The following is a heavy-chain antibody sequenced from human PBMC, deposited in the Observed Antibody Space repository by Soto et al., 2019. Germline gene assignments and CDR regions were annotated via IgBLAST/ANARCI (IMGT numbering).Heavy chain of an antibody. Sequence: SVKVSCKASGGTFSSYAISWVRQAPGQGLEWMGGIIPIFGTANYAQKFQGRVTITADESTSTAYMELSSLRSEDTAVYYCARDGYNLEFDYYYYYYGMDVWGQGTTVTVSS. D-gene: IGHD5-12*01. CDR3: ARDGYNLEFDYYYYYYGMDV. CDR2: IIPIFGTA. J-gene: IGHJ6*02. V-gene: IGHV1-69*13. CDR1: GGTFSSYA.